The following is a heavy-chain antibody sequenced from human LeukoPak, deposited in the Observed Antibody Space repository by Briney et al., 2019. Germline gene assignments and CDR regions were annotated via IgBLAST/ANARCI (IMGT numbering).Heavy chain of an antibody. D-gene: IGHD5-24*01. CDR2: IVGRGGIT. J-gene: IGHJ4*02. CDR1: GYSISSGYY. CDR3: AKTTASLKAGYNLYYFDY. V-gene: IGHV3-23*01. Sequence: ETLSLTCTVSGYSISSGYYWGWIRQPPGKGLEWVSTIVGRGGITYYADSVKGRFTISRDNSKNTLYLQLNSLRAEDTAVYYCAKTTASLKAGYNLYYFDYWGQGTLVTVSS.